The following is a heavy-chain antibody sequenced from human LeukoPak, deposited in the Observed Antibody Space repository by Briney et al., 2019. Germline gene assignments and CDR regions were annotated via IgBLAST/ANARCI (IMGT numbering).Heavy chain of an antibody. CDR2: IYYSGST. CDR1: GGSISSGGYY. V-gene: IGHV4-31*03. J-gene: IGHJ6*02. Sequence: SETLSLTCTVSGGSISSGGYYWSWIRQPPGKGLEWIGYIYYSGSTYYNPSLKSRVTISVDTSKNQFSLKLSSVTAADTAVYYCARDTGNYYYGMDVWGQGTTVTVSS. D-gene: IGHD4-17*01. CDR3: ARDTGNYYYGMDV.